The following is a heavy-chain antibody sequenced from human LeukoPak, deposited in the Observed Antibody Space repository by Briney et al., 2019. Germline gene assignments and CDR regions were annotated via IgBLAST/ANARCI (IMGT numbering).Heavy chain of an antibody. D-gene: IGHD6-6*01. J-gene: IGHJ5*02. CDR3: AREGIAAPPGWFDP. CDR1: GYTFTSYY. Sequence: ASVKVSCKASGYTFTSYYMHWVRQAPGQGLEWMGIINPSGGSTCYAQKFQGRVTMTRDTSTSTVYMELGSLRSEGTAVYYCAREGIAAPPGWFDPWGQGTLVTVSS. V-gene: IGHV1-46*01. CDR2: INPSGGST.